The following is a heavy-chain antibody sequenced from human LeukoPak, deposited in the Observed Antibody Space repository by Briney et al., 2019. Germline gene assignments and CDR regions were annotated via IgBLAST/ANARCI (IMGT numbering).Heavy chain of an antibody. V-gene: IGHV3-21*01. CDR1: GFTFSSYS. D-gene: IGHD6-13*01. J-gene: IGHJ5*02. CDR2: ISSSSSYI. CDR3: AKDLSSSWRGNWFDP. Sequence: GGSLRLSCAASGFTFSSYSMNWVRQAPGKGLEWVSSISSSSSYIYYADSVKGRFTISRDNAKNSLYLQMNSLRAEDTAVYYCAKDLSSSWRGNWFDPWGRGTLVTVSS.